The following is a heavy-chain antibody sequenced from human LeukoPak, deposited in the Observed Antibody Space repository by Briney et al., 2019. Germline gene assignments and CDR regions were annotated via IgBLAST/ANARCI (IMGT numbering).Heavy chain of an antibody. CDR2: IRNTGHDD. J-gene: IGHJ5*02. Sequence: GGSLRLSCAASGFTFSSYGVHWVRQAPGKGLEWVAFIRNTGHDDYYIDSVRGRFTISRDNSKNTLYLQMNGLRAEDTAVYYCAKEVASGYSYDTWGQGTLVTVSS. D-gene: IGHD5-18*01. CDR1: GFTFSSYG. V-gene: IGHV3-30*02. CDR3: AKEVASGYSYDT.